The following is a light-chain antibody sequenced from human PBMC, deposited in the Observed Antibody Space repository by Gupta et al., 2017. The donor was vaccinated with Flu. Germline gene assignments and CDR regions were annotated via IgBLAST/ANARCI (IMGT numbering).Light chain of an antibody. CDR3: QSYDSSLSVVV. J-gene: IGLJ2*01. V-gene: IGLV1-40*01. Sequence: QSVLTHPPPVSGAPGQRVTISCPGSSSNIGAGYDVHWYQQLPGTAPKLLIYGNSNRPSGVPDRFSGSKSGTSASLAITGLQAEDEADYYCQSYDSSLSVVVFGGGTKLTVL. CDR2: GNS. CDR1: SSNIGAGYD.